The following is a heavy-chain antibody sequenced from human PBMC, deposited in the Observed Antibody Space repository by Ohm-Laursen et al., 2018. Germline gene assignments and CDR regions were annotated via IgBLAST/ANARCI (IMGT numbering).Heavy chain of an antibody. CDR3: ASHSSGWYRSHDS. Sequence: GSLRLSCAASGFTFSIYWMSWVRQAPGKGLEWVANINQDGSEKYYVDSVKGRFTISRDNAKSSLYLQMNSLRAEDTAVFYCASHSSGWYRSHDSWGQGTLVTVSS. V-gene: IGHV3-7*01. CDR2: INQDGSEK. J-gene: IGHJ4*02. D-gene: IGHD6-19*01. CDR1: GFTFSIYW.